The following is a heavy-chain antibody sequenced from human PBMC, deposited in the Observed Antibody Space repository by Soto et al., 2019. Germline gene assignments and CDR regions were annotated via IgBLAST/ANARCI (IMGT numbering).Heavy chain of an antibody. CDR1: GLTFRSYW. CDR2: INTDGSVA. J-gene: IGHJ4*02. D-gene: IGHD2-21*01. CDR3: VRDMKLWRLDS. V-gene: IGHV3-74*03. Sequence: EVQLVESGGGLVQPGVSLRLSCAASGLTFRSYWMHWVRQAPGKGLVWVSRINTDGSVAMYVDSVTGRFTISSDNAKNTLFLLMNSLRAEDTAVYYCVRDMKLWRLDSWGQGVLVTFSS.